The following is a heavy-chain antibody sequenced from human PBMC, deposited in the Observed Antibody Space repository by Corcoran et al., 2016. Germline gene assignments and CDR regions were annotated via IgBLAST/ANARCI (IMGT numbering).Heavy chain of an antibody. CDR3: ARGYLITYYYYYGMDV. D-gene: IGHD3-22*01. V-gene: IGHV4-34*01. Sequence: QVQLQQWGAGLLKPSETLSLTCAVYGGSFSGYYWSWISQPPGTGLEWIGEINHSGSTNYNPSLKSRVTISVDTSKNQFSLKLSSVTAADTAVYYCARGYLITYYYYYGMDVWGQGTTVTVSS. CDR1: GGSFSGYY. CDR2: INHSGST. J-gene: IGHJ6*02.